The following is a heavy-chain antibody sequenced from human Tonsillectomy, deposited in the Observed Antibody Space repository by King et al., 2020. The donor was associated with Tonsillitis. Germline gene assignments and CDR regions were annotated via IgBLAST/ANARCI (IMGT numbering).Heavy chain of an antibody. V-gene: IGHV3-30*04. Sequence: VQLVESGGGVVQPGRSLRLSCAASGFTFSSYSLHWVRQAPGKGMECVAVISYDGSNKYYADSVRGRFTISRDNSKNTLFLQMNSLRLEDTAVYYCARGIAVIDPLDYWGQGTLVTVSS. CDR2: ISYDGSNK. D-gene: IGHD6-19*01. CDR1: GFTFSSYS. J-gene: IGHJ4*02. CDR3: ARGIAVIDPLDY.